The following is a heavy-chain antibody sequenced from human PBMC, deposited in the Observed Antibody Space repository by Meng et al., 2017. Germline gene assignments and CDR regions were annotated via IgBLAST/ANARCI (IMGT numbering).Heavy chain of an antibody. J-gene: IGHJ3*02. CDR2: ISSSGYTI. CDR3: ARVRRERSDDGFDI. V-gene: IGHV3-11*04. CDR1: GFSLSDYF. D-gene: IGHD1-26*01. Sequence: GESLKISCAASGFSLSDYFVTWIRQAPGKGLEWVSFISSSGYTIYYADSVKGRFIISRDNAKNSLYLQMNSLRADDTAVYYCARVRRERSDDGFDIWGQGTMVTVSS.